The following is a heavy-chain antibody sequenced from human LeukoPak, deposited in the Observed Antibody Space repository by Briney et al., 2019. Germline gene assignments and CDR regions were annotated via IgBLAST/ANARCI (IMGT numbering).Heavy chain of an antibody. D-gene: IGHD3-22*01. Sequence: PSETLSLTCTVSGGSISSSSYYWGWIRQPPGKGLEWIGSIYYSGSTYYNPSLKSRVTISVDTSKNQFSLKLSSVTAADTAVYYCARDTSTYYYDSSGYYNYYYYMDVWGKGTTVTISS. CDR2: IYYSGST. J-gene: IGHJ6*03. V-gene: IGHV4-39*07. CDR3: ARDTSTYYYDSSGYYNYYYYMDV. CDR1: GGSISSSSYY.